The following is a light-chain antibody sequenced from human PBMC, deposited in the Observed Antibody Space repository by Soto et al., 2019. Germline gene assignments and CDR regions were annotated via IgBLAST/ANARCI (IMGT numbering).Light chain of an antibody. J-gene: IGLJ1*01. CDR3: SSYASSGTRV. Sequence: QTVVTQPASVSGSPGQSITISCTGTSSDVGGYNYVSWYQHHPGKAPKLMIYDVSNRPSGVSNRFSGSRSGNTASLTISGLQAEDEADYYCSSYASSGTRVFGTGTKVTVL. CDR2: DVS. V-gene: IGLV2-14*03. CDR1: SSDVGGYNY.